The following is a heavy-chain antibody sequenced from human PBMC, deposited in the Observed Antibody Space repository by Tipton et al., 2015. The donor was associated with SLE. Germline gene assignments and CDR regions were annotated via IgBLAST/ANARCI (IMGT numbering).Heavy chain of an antibody. CDR1: GGSISSYY. CDR3: ARETPGDPYSYYGMAV. Sequence: TLSLTCTVSGGSISSYYWSWIRQPPGKGLEWIGYIYYSGSTNYNPSLKSRVTISVDTSKNQFSLNLSSVTAADTAVYYCARETPGDPYSYYGMAVWGQGTTVTVSS. J-gene: IGHJ6*02. V-gene: IGHV4-59*01. CDR2: IYYSGST. D-gene: IGHD7-27*01.